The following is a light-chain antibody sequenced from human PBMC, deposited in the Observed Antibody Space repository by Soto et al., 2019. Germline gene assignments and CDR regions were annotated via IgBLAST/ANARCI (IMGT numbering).Light chain of an antibody. CDR1: QSISSW. J-gene: IGKJ1*01. CDR2: DAS. CDR3: QQYNNFWT. Sequence: DIQMIQSPSTLSASVGDRVTITCRASQSISSWLAWYQQKPGKAPRLLIYDASYLERGVPSRFSGSGSGTEFTLTISDLQPDDLATYYCQQYNNFWTFCPGTKVEI. V-gene: IGKV1-5*01.